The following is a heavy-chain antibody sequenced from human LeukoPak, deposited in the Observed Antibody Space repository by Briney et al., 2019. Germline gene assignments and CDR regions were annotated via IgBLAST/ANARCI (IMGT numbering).Heavy chain of an antibody. D-gene: IGHD2-21*02. Sequence: SETLSLTCTVSGGSISSGSYYWGWIRQPPGKGLEWIGSIYYSGSTYYNPSLKSRVTISVDTSKNQFSLKLSSVTAADTAVYYCARGGGIYCGGDCYSRGDAFDIWGQGTMVTVSS. J-gene: IGHJ3*02. CDR2: IYYSGST. CDR1: GGSISSGSYY. V-gene: IGHV4-39*07. CDR3: ARGGGIYCGGDCYSRGDAFDI.